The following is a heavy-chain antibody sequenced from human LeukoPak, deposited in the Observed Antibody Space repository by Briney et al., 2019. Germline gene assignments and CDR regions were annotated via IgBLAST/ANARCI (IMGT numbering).Heavy chain of an antibody. V-gene: IGHV4-34*01. J-gene: IGHJ6*03. CDR2: INHSGST. D-gene: IGHD3-10*01. CDR1: GGSFSGYY. Sequence: SETLSLTCAVYGGSFSGYYWSWIRQPPGKGLEWIGEINHSGSTNYNPSLKSRVTISVDTSKNQFSLKLSSVTAADTAVYYCARVPHKFYGSGSKPYYYYYYYMDVWGKGTTVTVSS. CDR3: ARVPHKFYGSGSKPYYYYYYYMDV.